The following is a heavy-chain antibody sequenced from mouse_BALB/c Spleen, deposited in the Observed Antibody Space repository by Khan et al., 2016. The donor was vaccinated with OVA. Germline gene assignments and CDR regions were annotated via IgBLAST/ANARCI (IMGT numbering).Heavy chain of an antibody. D-gene: IGHD2-1*01. CDR1: GFTFSSYT. V-gene: IGHV5-12-2*01. CDR3: ASPSTREYYYVMYY. CDR2: ISNGGGSS. Sequence: EVELVESGGFLVRPGGSLKLSCAASGFTFSSYTMSWVRQTPEKRLEWVAFISNGGGSSYYPHTVKGRFTISRDKSKNTLYLQMSSLRSEDTAMYYCASPSTREYYYVMYYWGQGTSVTVSS. J-gene: IGHJ4*01.